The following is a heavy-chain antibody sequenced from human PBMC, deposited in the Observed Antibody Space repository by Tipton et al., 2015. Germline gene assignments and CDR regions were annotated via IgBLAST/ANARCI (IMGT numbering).Heavy chain of an antibody. V-gene: IGHV4-34*01. CDR2: INHSGST. J-gene: IGHJ3*02. CDR3: ASGGDDSSGLGAFDI. D-gene: IGHD3-22*01. CDR1: GGSFSGYY. Sequence: GLGKPSETLSLTCAVYGGSFSGYYWMWIRQPPGKGLEWIGEINHSGSTNYNPSLKSRVTISVDMSKKQFYLNLRSVIAADTAVYYCASGGDDSSGLGAFDIWGQGTMVTVSS.